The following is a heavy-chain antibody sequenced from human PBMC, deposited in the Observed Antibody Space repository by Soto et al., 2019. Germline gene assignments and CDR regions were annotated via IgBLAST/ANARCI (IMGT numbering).Heavy chain of an antibody. CDR3: ARAAATGIGAY. J-gene: IGHJ4*02. Sequence: SQTLSLTCAISVESVASNSAAWNWIRPSPSRGLEWLGRTYYRSKWYNDYAVSVKSRITINPDTSKNQFSLQLNSVTPEDTAVYYCARAAATGIGAYWGQGTLVTVSS. D-gene: IGHD2-8*02. CDR2: TYYRSKWYN. CDR1: VESVASNSAA. V-gene: IGHV6-1*01.